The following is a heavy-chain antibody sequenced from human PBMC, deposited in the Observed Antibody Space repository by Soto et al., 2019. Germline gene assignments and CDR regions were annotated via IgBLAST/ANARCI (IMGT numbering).Heavy chain of an antibody. J-gene: IGHJ6*03. CDR2: IYYSGST. V-gene: IGHV4-59*08. D-gene: IGHD6-13*01. CDR1: GGSISSYY. CDR3: AGTIAAAGDRQGYYYYYMDV. Sequence: SETLSLTCTVSGGSISSYYWSWIRQPPGKGLEWIGYIYYSGSTNYNPSIKSRVTISVDTSKNQFSLKLSSVTAADTAVYYCAGTIAAAGDRQGYYYYYMDVWGKGTTVTGSS.